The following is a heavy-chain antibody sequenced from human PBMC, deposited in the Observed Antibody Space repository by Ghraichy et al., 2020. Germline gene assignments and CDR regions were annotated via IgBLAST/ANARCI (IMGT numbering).Heavy chain of an antibody. D-gene: IGHD2-21*02. CDR1: GGSISVSSSYF. V-gene: IGHV4-39*01. J-gene: IGHJ3*02. CDR3: ARHENIVVVTAARAFDI. CDR2: IYYYGNT. Sequence: SETLSLTCTVSGGSISVSSSYFWGWLRQPPGKGLEWIGSIYYYGNTYYNPSLKSRVTISVDTSKNPFSLKLSSVTAADTAVYYCARHENIVVVTAARAFDICGQVKMLTFSS.